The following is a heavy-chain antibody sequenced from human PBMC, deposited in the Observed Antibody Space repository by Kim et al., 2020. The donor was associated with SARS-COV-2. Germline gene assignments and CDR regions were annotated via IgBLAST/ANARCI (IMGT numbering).Heavy chain of an antibody. V-gene: IGHV4-34*01. J-gene: IGHJ5*02. CDR3: ARLGGNTQMGYIWFDP. CDR2: SNHLGGT. Sequence: SETLSLTCAVHGGSLSGCCWSWICQRPGKGLDWVGESNHLGGTNYNPSPKSRVTISMATTKNQYSLRLSAVTAADTAVYYCARLGGNTQMGYIWFDPWGQGTLVTVSS. CDR1: GGSLSGCC. D-gene: IGHD5-12*01.